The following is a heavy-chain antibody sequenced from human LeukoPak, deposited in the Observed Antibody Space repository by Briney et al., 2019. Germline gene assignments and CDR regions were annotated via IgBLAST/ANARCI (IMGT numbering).Heavy chain of an antibody. D-gene: IGHD2-2*01. Sequence: GGSLRLSCAASEFTFSSHSMNWVRQAPGEGREWVSSISRGGGSIYYADSLKGRFTISRDNAKNSLYLQMNSLRAEDTAVYFCARSLKVSAALDVFDIWGQGTMVTVSS. J-gene: IGHJ3*02. CDR2: ISRGGGSI. CDR3: ARSLKVSAALDVFDI. CDR1: EFTFSSHS. V-gene: IGHV3-21*01.